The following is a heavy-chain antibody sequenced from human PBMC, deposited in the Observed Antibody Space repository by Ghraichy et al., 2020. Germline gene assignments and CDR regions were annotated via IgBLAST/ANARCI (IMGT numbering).Heavy chain of an antibody. CDR3: ATPDTAMTNYYYYGMDV. J-gene: IGHJ6*02. CDR2: IIPILGIA. CDR1: GGTFSSYA. Sequence: SVKVSCKASGGTFSSYAISWVRQAPGQGLEWMGRIIPILGIANYAQKFQGRVTITADKSTSTAYMELSSLRSEDTAVYYCATPDTAMTNYYYYGMDVWSQGTTVTVSS. V-gene: IGHV1-69*04. D-gene: IGHD5-18*01.